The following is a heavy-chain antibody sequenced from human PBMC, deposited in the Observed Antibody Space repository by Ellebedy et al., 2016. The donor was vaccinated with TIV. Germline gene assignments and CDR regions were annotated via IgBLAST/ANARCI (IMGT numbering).Heavy chain of an antibody. Sequence: GESLKISCAASGFTFRIYAMSWVRQAPGKGLEWVSVIYSGNNTNYAESVKGRFTISRDIFKNSVYLQMDRLRAEDTALYYCVRERFPLPTWGQGTLVTVSS. V-gene: IGHV3-66*01. CDR2: IYSGNNT. J-gene: IGHJ5*02. CDR3: VRERFPLPT. CDR1: GFTFRIYA. D-gene: IGHD3-16*01.